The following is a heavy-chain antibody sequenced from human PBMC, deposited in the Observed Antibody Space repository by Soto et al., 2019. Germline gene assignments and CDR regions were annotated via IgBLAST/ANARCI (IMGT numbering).Heavy chain of an antibody. Sequence: GGSLRLSCAASGFTFTGYSMSWVRQAPGKGLEWVSAIVGSGGSTYYADSVKGRLTISRDNSKNTLFLQMNNLRAEDTAVYHCAKGGYCSGGSCYSGYFDCWGQGTLVTVSS. V-gene: IGHV3-23*01. D-gene: IGHD2-15*01. CDR3: AKGGYCSGGSCYSGYFDC. CDR1: GFTFTGYS. CDR2: IVGSGGST. J-gene: IGHJ4*02.